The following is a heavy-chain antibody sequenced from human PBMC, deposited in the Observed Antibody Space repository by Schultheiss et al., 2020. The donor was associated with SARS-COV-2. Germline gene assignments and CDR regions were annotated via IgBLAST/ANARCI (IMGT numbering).Heavy chain of an antibody. CDR1: GGSFSGYY. D-gene: IGHD2-2*02. CDR3: ARGWDVVVPAAIRIHYYYYYMDV. Sequence: SETLSLTCAVYGGSFSGYYWSWIRQPPGKGLEWIGEINHSGSTNYNPSLKSRVTISVDTSKNQFSLKLSSVTAADTAVYYCARGWDVVVPAAIRIHYYYYYMDVWGKGTTVTVSS. CDR2: INHSGST. V-gene: IGHV4-34*01. J-gene: IGHJ6*03.